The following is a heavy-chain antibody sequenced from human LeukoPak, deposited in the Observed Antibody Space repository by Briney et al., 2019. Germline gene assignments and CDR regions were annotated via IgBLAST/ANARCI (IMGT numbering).Heavy chain of an antibody. CDR2: IYYSGSA. CDR3: ASRFGGDQSPNWFDP. D-gene: IGHD2-21*01. V-gene: IGHV4-59*12. Sequence: SETLSLTCAVSGSSISSYYWSWIRQTPGKGLEWIGYIYYSGSANYNPSLKSRVTIPVDTSKNQISLKLSSVTAADTAVYYCASRFGGDQSPNWFDPWGQGTLVTVSS. J-gene: IGHJ5*02. CDR1: GSSISSYY.